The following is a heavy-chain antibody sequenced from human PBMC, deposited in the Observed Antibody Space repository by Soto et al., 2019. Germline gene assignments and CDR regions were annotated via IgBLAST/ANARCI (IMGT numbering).Heavy chain of an antibody. D-gene: IGHD6-13*01. V-gene: IGHV3-30-3*01. CDR2: ISDDGSIK. CDR1: GFTFSRYA. J-gene: IGHJ4*02. CDR3: ARAESSSWHNRDC. Sequence: QVQLVESGGDVVQPGRSLRLSCAASGFTFSRYAMHWVRQAPDKGLEWVAVISDDGSIKHHADSLKGRLTISRDNFKNTLYLQMNSLRVEDTAVYYCARAESSSWHNRDCWGQGTLVTVSS.